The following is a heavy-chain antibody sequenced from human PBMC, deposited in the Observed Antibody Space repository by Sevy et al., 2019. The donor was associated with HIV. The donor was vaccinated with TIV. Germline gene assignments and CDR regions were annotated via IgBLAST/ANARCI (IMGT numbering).Heavy chain of an antibody. Sequence: ASVKVSCKASGYTFTGYYMHWVRQAPGQGLEWRGWINPNSGGTNDAQKFQGRVTMTRDTSISTAYMELSRLRSDDTAVYYCARDFTYSSSWSDAFDIWGQGTMVTVSS. CDR2: INPNSGGT. CDR3: ARDFTYSSSWSDAFDI. D-gene: IGHD6-13*01. CDR1: GYTFTGYY. V-gene: IGHV1-2*02. J-gene: IGHJ3*02.